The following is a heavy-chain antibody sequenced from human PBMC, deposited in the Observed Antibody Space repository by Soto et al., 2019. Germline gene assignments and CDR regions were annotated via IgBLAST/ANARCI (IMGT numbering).Heavy chain of an antibody. V-gene: IGHV3-48*02. Sequence: EVQLVESGGGLVQPGGSLRLSCAASGFIFTSYSMTWVRQAPGKGLECLSYIRIDSNHIGYADTVRGRFTISSDIAKNSLYLQMHSLRYEDTAVYYCARDLSYALDYWGQGTLVTVSS. CDR3: ARDLSYALDY. CDR2: IRIDSNHI. CDR1: GFIFTSYS. D-gene: IGHD1-26*01. J-gene: IGHJ4*02.